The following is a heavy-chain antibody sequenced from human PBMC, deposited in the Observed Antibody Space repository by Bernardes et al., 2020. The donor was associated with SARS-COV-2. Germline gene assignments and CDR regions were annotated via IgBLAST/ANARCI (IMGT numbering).Heavy chain of an antibody. Sequence: ASVKVSCKVSGYTLTELSMHWVRQAPGKGLEWMGGFDPEDGETIYAQKFQGRVTMTEDTSTDTAYMELSSLRSEDTAVYYCATPLLVYSAFDIWGQGTMVTVSS. CDR1: GYTLTELS. CDR2: FDPEDGET. J-gene: IGHJ3*02. CDR3: ATPLLVYSAFDI. D-gene: IGHD1-1*01. V-gene: IGHV1-24*01.